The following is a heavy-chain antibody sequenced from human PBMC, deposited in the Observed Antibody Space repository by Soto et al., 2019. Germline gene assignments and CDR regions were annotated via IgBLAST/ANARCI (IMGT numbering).Heavy chain of an antibody. Sequence: EVQLVESGGGLVLPGGSLRLACAASEFSVSDNYMNWVRQAPGKGLEWVAVIFSGGSTNYADSVKGRFTISRLKSANTLYLQMRSLRPEDTAVYFCKSRDYWGRGTLVTVSS. J-gene: IGHJ4*02. CDR1: EFSVSDNY. CDR3: KSRDY. CDR2: IFSGGST. V-gene: IGHV3-53*04.